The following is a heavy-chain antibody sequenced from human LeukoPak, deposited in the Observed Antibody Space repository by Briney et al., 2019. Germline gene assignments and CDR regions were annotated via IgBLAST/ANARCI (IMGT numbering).Heavy chain of an antibody. D-gene: IGHD1-26*01. V-gene: IGHV4-4*07. CDR1: GGSISSYY. CDR2: IYTSGST. CDR3: ARWGGSPPWYYYYGMDV. J-gene: IGHJ6*02. Sequence: SETLSLTCTVSGGSISSYYWSWIRQPAGNGLEWIGRIYTSGSTNYNPSLKSRVTMSVDTSKNQFSLKLSSVTAADTAVYYCARWGGSPPWYYYYGMDVWGQGTTVTVSS.